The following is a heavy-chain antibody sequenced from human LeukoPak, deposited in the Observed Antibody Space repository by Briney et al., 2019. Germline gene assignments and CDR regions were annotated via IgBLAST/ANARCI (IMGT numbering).Heavy chain of an antibody. J-gene: IGHJ4*02. CDR3: ARGHYSSGWTGFGY. Sequence: PSETCSFTCTVSGGSVGSGSYSWSWIRKPPGKGLEWIGYIYYSGSTNYNPSLKSRVTISVDTSKNQFSLKLSSVTAADTAVYYCARGHYSSGWTGFGYWGQGTLVTVSS. CDR1: GGSVGSGSYS. CDR2: IYYSGST. V-gene: IGHV4-61*01. D-gene: IGHD6-19*01.